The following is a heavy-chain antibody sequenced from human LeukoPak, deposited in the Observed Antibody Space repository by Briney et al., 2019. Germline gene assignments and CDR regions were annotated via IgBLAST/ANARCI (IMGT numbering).Heavy chain of an antibody. CDR2: IYYSGSN. CDR3: ARVNYGGTFDY. V-gene: IGHV4-59*01. Sequence: SETLSLTCTVSGGSISSYYWSWIRQPPGKGLEWIGYIYYSGSNNYNPSLKSRVTISVDTSKNQFSLKLSSVTSADTAVYYCARVNYGGTFDYWGQGTLVTVSS. D-gene: IGHD4-23*01. CDR1: GGSISSYY. J-gene: IGHJ4*02.